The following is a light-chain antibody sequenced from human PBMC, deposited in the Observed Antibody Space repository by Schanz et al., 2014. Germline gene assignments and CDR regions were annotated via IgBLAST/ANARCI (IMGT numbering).Light chain of an antibody. CDR3: CSYAGSYTWV. Sequence: QSALTQPRSVSGSPGQSVTISCTGTSSDVGGYDYVSWYQQRPGKAPKFMIYDVSKRPSGVPDRFSGSKSGNTASLTISGLQAEDEADYYCCSYAGSYTWVFGGGTKLTVL. V-gene: IGLV2-11*01. CDR1: SSDVGGYDY. CDR2: DVS. J-gene: IGLJ3*02.